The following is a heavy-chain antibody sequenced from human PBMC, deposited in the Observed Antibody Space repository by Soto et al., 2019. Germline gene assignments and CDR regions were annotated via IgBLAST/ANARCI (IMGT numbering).Heavy chain of an antibody. V-gene: IGHV3-21*01. CDR3: ARDFKKGSYLDY. CDR1: GFTFSSYS. D-gene: IGHD3-10*01. Sequence: GGSLRLSCAASGFTFSSYSMNWVRQAPGKGLEWVSSISSSSSYIYYADSVKGRFTISRDNAKNSLYLQMNSLRAEDTAVYYCARDFKKGSYLDYWGQGTLVTVSS. CDR2: ISSSSSYI. J-gene: IGHJ4*02.